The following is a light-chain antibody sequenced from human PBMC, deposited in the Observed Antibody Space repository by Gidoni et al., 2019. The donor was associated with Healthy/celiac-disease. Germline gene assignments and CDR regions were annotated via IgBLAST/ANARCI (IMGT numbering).Light chain of an antibody. CDR1: QEISNY. J-gene: IGKJ3*01. CDR3: QQYDNLPPALT. CDR2: DAS. V-gene: IGKV1-33*01. Sequence: IQMPQSPSSLSASVGDRVTITCQASQEISNYLNWYQQKPGKAPKLLIYDASNLETGVPSRFSGSGSGTDFTFTISSLQPEDIATYYCQQYDNLPPALTFGPGTKVDIK.